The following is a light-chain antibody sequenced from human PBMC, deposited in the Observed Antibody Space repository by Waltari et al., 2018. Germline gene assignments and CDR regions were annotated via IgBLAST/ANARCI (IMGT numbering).Light chain of an antibody. CDR2: AAS. Sequence: DIQMTQSPSSLSASAGDRVTITCRASHGISTYLNWYQQKPGKAPKRLIYAASSLESGVPSRFSGSGSGTDFTLTISSLQPEDFATYYCLQYNSNPFTFGPGTKLDIK. V-gene: IGKV1-17*01. J-gene: IGKJ3*01. CDR3: LQYNSNPFT. CDR1: HGISTY.